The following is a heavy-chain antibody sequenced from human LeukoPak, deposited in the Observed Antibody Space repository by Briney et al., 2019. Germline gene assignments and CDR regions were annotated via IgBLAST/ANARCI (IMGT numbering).Heavy chain of an antibody. Sequence: ASVKVSCKASGYTFTSYDINWVRQATGQGLEWMGWMNPNSGNTGYAQRFQGRLTMTRNTSLSTAYMELSSLRSEDTAVYYCARGSSGWPYQDAFDIWGQGTMVAVSS. D-gene: IGHD6-19*01. J-gene: IGHJ3*02. CDR1: GYTFTSYD. V-gene: IGHV1-8*01. CDR2: MNPNSGNT. CDR3: ARGSSGWPYQDAFDI.